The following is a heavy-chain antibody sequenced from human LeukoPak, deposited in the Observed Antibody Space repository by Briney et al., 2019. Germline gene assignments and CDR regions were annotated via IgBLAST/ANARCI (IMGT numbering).Heavy chain of an antibody. CDR1: GFTFSSCW. Sequence: GGSLRLSCAASGFTFSSCWMHWVRQAPGKGLVWVSRINTDGSSTAYADSVKGRFTISRDNAENTLYLQMNSLRAEDTAVYYCAKAGATINYGDYWGQGTLVTVSS. CDR2: INTDGSST. CDR3: AKAGATINYGDY. D-gene: IGHD5-24*01. V-gene: IGHV3-74*01. J-gene: IGHJ4*02.